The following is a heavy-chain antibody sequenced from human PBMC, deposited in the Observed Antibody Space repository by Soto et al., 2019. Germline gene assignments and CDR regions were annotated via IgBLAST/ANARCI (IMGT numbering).Heavy chain of an antibody. CDR1: GFTFTSSA. J-gene: IGHJ3*02. D-gene: IGHD4-17*01. CDR2: IVGGSGNT. V-gene: IGHV1-58*01. CDR3: AADPAPVTTSINI. Sequence: SVKVSCKASGFTFTSSAVQWVRQARGQRLEWIGWIVGGSGNTNYAQKFQERVTITRDMSTSTAYMELSSLRSEDTAVYYCAADPAPVTTSINIWGQGTMVTVS.